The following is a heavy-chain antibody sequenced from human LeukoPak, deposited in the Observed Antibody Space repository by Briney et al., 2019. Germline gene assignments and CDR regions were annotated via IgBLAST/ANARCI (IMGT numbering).Heavy chain of an antibody. CDR1: GFTFSSYE. V-gene: IGHV3-48*03. Sequence: AGGSLRLSCAASGFTFSSYEMNWVRQAPGKRLEWVSYISSVGDTIYYVDSVKGRFTISRDNAKNSLYLQMNSLRAEDTAVYYCAREGAVSGTLTLDTWGQGTLVTVSS. CDR3: AREGAVSGTLTLDT. D-gene: IGHD6-19*01. CDR2: ISSVGDTI. J-gene: IGHJ5*02.